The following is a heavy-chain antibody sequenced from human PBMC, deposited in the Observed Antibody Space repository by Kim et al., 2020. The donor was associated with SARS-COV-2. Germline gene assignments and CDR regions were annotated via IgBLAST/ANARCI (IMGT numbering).Heavy chain of an antibody. D-gene: IGHD2-15*01. V-gene: IGHV3-21*01. CDR1: GFTFSSYS. CDR3: ATYCSGGSCYFGGSAPLGDY. Sequence: GGSLRLSCAASGFTFSSYSMNWVRQAPGKGLEWVSSISSSSSYIYYADSVKGRFTISRDNAKNSLYLQMNSLRAEDTAVYYCATYCSGGSCYFGGSAPLGDYWGQGTLVTVSS. J-gene: IGHJ4*02. CDR2: ISSSSSYI.